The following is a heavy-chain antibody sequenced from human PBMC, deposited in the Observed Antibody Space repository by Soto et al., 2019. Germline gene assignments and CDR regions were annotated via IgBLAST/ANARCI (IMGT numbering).Heavy chain of an antibody. CDR3: AEGRGGSGSLTPRVDF. CDR2: ISGGGDTT. J-gene: IGHJ4*02. Sequence: EVQLLDSGGGLVQPGGSLRLSCAASGFTFNNYAMTWVRQAPGKGLEWVSAISGGGDTTSYADSVKGRFTVSRDSSKNALYLQMSSLRAENTALYYCAEGRGGSGSLTPRVDFWGQGTLVTVSS. D-gene: IGHD3-10*01. V-gene: IGHV3-23*01. CDR1: GFTFNNYA.